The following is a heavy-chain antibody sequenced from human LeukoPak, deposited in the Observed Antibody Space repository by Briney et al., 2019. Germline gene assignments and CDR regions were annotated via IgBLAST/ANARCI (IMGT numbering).Heavy chain of an antibody. CDR3: ARDTPMLAGPNLYYYMDV. J-gene: IGHJ6*03. Sequence: ASVKVSCKASGYTFTRYYMHWVRQAPGQGLEWMGIINPSAGSTSYAQKFQGRVTMTTDTSTSTAYMELRSLRSDDTAVYFCARDTPMLAGPNLYYYMDVWGKGTTVTISS. V-gene: IGHV1-46*01. CDR1: GYTFTRYY. D-gene: IGHD5-18*01. CDR2: INPSAGST.